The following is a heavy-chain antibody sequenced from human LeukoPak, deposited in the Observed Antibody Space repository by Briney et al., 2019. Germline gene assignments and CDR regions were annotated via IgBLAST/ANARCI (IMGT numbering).Heavy chain of an antibody. D-gene: IGHD3-9*01. Sequence: ASVKVSCKASGYTFTGYYRHWVRQAPGQGLEWMGRINPNSGGTNYAQKFQGRVAMIRDTSISTAYMELSRLRSDDPAVYYCARRITIRGGIDLWGRGTLVTVSS. J-gene: IGHJ2*01. V-gene: IGHV1-2*06. CDR1: GYTFTGYY. CDR3: ARRITIRGGIDL. CDR2: INPNSGGT.